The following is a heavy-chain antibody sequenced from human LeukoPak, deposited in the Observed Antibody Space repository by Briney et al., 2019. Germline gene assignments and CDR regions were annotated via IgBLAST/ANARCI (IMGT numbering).Heavy chain of an antibody. D-gene: IGHD2-15*01. V-gene: IGHV4-39*01. J-gene: IGHJ5*02. Sequence: KPSETLSLTCTVSGGSISSTSSYCGWIRQPPGKGLEWIRSIFYSGNTYYNPSLKSRVTISVDTSKNQFSLKLTSVTATDTSVYYCARHEGYCSGGSCYSVRWFDPWGQGTLVTVSS. CDR1: GGSISSTSSY. CDR3: ARHEGYCSGGSCYSVRWFDP. CDR2: IFYSGNT.